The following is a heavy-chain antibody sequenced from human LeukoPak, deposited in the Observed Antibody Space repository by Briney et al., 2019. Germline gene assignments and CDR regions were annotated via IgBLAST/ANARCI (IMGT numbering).Heavy chain of an antibody. CDR2: IWYDGSNK. CDR3: ARDLAAADQPPFRYYYYGMDV. CDR1: GFTFSSYG. J-gene: IGHJ6*02. D-gene: IGHD6-13*01. Sequence: PGGSLRLSCAASGFTFSSYGMHWVRQAPGKGLEWVAVIWYDGSNKYYADSVKGRFTISRDNSKNTLYLQMNSLRAEDTAVYYSARDLAAADQPPFRYYYYGMDVWGQGTTVTVSS. V-gene: IGHV3-33*01.